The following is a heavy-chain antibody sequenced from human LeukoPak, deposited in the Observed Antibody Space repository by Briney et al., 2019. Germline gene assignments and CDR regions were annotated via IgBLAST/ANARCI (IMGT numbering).Heavy chain of an antibody. V-gene: IGHV1-69*04. CDR1: GGTFSSYA. J-gene: IGHJ4*02. CDR3: ATVSHPTVVRGITGL. CDR2: IIPILGIA. D-gene: IGHD3-10*01. Sequence: ASVKVSCKASGGTFSSYAISWVRQAPGQGLEWTGRIIPILGIANYAQKFQDRVTMTEDTSSDTAYMELSTLRSEDTAVYYCATVSHPTVVRGITGLWGQGTLVTVSS.